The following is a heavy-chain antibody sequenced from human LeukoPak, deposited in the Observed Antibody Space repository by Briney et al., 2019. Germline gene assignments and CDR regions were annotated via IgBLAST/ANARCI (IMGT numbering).Heavy chain of an antibody. D-gene: IGHD6-13*01. V-gene: IGHV1-46*01. CDR1: GHTFTSYY. Sequence: ASVKVSCKASGHTFTSYYMHWVRQAPGQGLEWMGIINPSGGSTSYAQRFQGRVTMTRDTSTSTVYMELSSLRSEDTAVYYCARDSLVAAAGREVRYNWFDPWGQGTLVTVSS. J-gene: IGHJ5*02. CDR2: INPSGGST. CDR3: ARDSLVAAAGREVRYNWFDP.